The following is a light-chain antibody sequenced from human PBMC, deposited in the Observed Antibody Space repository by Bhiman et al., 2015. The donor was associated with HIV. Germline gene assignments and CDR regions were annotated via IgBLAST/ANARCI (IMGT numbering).Light chain of an antibody. V-gene: IGLV3-21*02. J-gene: IGLJ3*02. CDR2: YDG. Sequence: SYELTQPPSVSVSPGQTARITCSGDALPKQFAYWYQQKPGQAPVLVIQYDGDRPSGIPDRFSGSNSGNTATLTISRVEAGDEADYYCQVWDSISDHRVFGGGTKLTVL. CDR1: ALPKQF. CDR3: QVWDSISDHRV.